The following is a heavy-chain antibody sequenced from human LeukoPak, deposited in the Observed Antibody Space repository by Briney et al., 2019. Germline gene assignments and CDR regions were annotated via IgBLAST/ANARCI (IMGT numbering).Heavy chain of an antibody. J-gene: IGHJ3*02. V-gene: IGHV5-51*01. CDR3: ARHSTYFTNGVCYAFDT. CDR2: IYPGDSDT. D-gene: IGHD2-8*01. Sequence: GESLKISCKGSGYSFTSYWIGWVRQMPGKGLEWMGSIYPGDSDTSYSQSFPGQVTISADKSISTAYLQWSSLKASDTAMYYCARHSTYFTNGVCYAFDTWGQGTLVTVSS. CDR1: GYSFTSYW.